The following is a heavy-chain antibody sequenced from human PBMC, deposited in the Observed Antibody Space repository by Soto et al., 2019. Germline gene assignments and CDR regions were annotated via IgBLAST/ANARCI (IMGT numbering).Heavy chain of an antibody. J-gene: IGHJ4*02. D-gene: IGHD6-6*01. CDR3: AKAPWYSSSPRFDY. CDR2: ISGSGGST. CDR1: GFTFSSYA. V-gene: IGHV3-23*01. Sequence: GGSLRLSCAASGFTFSSYAMRWVRQAPGKGLEWVSAISGSGGSTYYADSVKGRFTISRDNSKNTLYLQMNSLRAEDTAVYYCAKAPWYSSSPRFDYWGQGTLVTVSS.